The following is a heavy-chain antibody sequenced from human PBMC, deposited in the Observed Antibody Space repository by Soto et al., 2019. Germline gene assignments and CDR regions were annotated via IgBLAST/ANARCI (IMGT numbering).Heavy chain of an antibody. CDR1: GYSISSGYY. CDR2: IYHSGNT. J-gene: IGHJ4*02. CDR3: ARNDYYDSSGYYYYFDY. Sequence: ETLSLTCAVSGYSISSGYYWGWIRQPPGKGLEWIGSIYHSGNTFYNPSLKSRVTISVDSSRNQFSLKLSSVTAADTAVYYCARNDYYDSSGYYYYFDYWGQGTLVTVSS. V-gene: IGHV4-38-2*01. D-gene: IGHD3-22*01.